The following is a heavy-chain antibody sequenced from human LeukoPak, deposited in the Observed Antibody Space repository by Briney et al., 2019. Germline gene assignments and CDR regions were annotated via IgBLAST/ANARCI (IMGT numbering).Heavy chain of an antibody. V-gene: IGHV3-74*01. CDR2: INSDGSTT. CDR3: ARRQYRSSWYYFDY. J-gene: IGHJ4*02. Sequence: PGGSLRLSCAASGFSLSSYWMHWVRQAPGKGLVWVSRINSDGSTTNYADSVKGRFTISRDNAKNTLYLQMNSLRAEGTAVYYCARRQYRSSWYYFDYWGQGTLVTVSS. D-gene: IGHD6-13*01. CDR1: GFSLSSYW.